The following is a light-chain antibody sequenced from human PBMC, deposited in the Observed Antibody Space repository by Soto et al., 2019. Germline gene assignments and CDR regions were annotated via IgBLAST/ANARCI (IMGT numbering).Light chain of an antibody. Sequence: EIVMTQSPATLSVSPGERATLSCRASQSISSNLAWYQQKPGQAPRLLIYGASTRATGIPARFSGSGSGTELTLTISSLQSEDCAVYYCQHYNNWPPLTFGQGTKVEIK. CDR1: QSISSN. CDR2: GAS. CDR3: QHYNNWPPLT. V-gene: IGKV3-15*01. J-gene: IGKJ1*01.